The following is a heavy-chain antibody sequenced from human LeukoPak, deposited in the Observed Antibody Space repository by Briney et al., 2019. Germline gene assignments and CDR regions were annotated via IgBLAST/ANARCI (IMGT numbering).Heavy chain of an antibody. CDR3: ARGRYYYDSSGYYEEHNFDY. D-gene: IGHD3-22*01. Sequence: SVKVSCKASGGTFSSHAISWVRQAPGQGLEWMGRIIPIFGTANYAQKFQGRVTITTDESTSTAYMELSSLRSEDTAVYYCARGRYYYDSSGYYEEHNFDYWGQGTLVTVSS. V-gene: IGHV1-69*05. J-gene: IGHJ4*02. CDR2: IIPIFGTA. CDR1: GGTFSSHA.